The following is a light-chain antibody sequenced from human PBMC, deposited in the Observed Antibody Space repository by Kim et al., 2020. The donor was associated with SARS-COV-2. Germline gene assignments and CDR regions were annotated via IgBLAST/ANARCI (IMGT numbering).Light chain of an antibody. Sequence: QSALTQPPSVSGSPGQSVTISCTGTSSDVGSYNRVSWYQQPPGTAPKLMIYEVSNRPSGVPDRFSGSKSGNTASLTISGLQPEDEADYYCSSFTSSVIYVFGTGTKVTVL. CDR1: SSDVGSYNR. CDR3: SSFTSSVIYV. J-gene: IGLJ1*01. V-gene: IGLV2-18*02. CDR2: EVS.